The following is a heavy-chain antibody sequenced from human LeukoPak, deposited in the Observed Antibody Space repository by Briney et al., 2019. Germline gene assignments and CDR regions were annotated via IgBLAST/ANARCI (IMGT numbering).Heavy chain of an antibody. CDR1: GFIFSGNW. CDR2: IKADGSEK. J-gene: IGHJ4*02. D-gene: IGHD3-10*01. Sequence: PGGSLRLSCAASGFIFSGNWMTWVRQAPGKGLEWAATIKADGSEKYYVDSVKGRFSISRDNAKNSLYLQMNSLRAEDTAVYYCARDRRGPFDYWGQGTLVTVSS. V-gene: IGHV3-7*03. CDR3: ARDRRGPFDY.